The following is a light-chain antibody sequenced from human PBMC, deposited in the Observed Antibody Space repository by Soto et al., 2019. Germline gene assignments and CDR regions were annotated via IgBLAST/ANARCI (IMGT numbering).Light chain of an antibody. Sequence: RMTQSPSTLSAAVGDRVTITCRASQSISDWLAWFQLKPGKAPKLLIYDASSLESGVPSRFSGSGSGTEFTLTISSLQPDDFATYYCQQYNNYSTFGQGTKVDI. J-gene: IGKJ1*01. CDR3: QQYNNYST. CDR2: DAS. V-gene: IGKV1-5*01. CDR1: QSISDW.